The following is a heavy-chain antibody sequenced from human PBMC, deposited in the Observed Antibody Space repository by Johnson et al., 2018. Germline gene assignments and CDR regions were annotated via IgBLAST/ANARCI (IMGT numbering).Heavy chain of an antibody. Sequence: VQLVQSGGGLVKPGGSLRLSCAASGFTFSNAWMNWVRQAPGKGLEWVGRIKSKTDGGTTDYAAPVKGRFTISRDDSKNTLYLQMNSLKTEDTAVYYCTAYVWGSYNYYYYYMDVWGKGTTVTVSS. D-gene: IGHD3-16*01. J-gene: IGHJ6*03. CDR1: GFTFSNAW. CDR2: IKSKTDGGTT. CDR3: TAYVWGSYNYYYYYMDV. V-gene: IGHV3-15*07.